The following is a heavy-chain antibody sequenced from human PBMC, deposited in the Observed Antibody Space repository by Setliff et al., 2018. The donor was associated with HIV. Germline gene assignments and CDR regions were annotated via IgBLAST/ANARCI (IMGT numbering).Heavy chain of an antibody. D-gene: IGHD3-3*01. Sequence: GGSLRLSCVASGFSFRGAALHWVRQTSGKGLEWIGRIRMKSNIYETVYAESVEGRFTISRDDSQNTAFLQMNSLKSEDTAAYYCTTARVDYFDYWGQGALVTVSS. CDR1: GFSFRGAA. CDR3: TTARVDYFDY. J-gene: IGHJ4*01. V-gene: IGHV3-73*01. CDR2: IRMKSNIYET.